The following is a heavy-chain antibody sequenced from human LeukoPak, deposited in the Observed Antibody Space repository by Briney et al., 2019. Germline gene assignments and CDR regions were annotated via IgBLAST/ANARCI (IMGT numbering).Heavy chain of an antibody. J-gene: IGHJ4*02. CDR3: ARGVETGGSFDY. CDR1: EYTSTSDY. V-gene: IGHV1-46*01. CDR2: SNPSGGNA. D-gene: IGHD1-26*01. Sequence: ASVTVSCKASEYTSTSDYIHWLRQAPGRGLEWMGISNPSGGNARYAQKFQGGITQTRDTSTSTVYMEVSSLRSEDTAVYYCARGVETGGSFDYWGQGTLVTVSS.